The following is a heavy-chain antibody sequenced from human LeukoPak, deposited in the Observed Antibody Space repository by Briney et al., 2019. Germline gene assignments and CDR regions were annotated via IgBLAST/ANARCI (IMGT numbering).Heavy chain of an antibody. D-gene: IGHD3-22*01. Sequence: ASVKVSCKASGYTFTSYGIGWVRQAPGQGLEWMGWISAYNGNTNYAQKLQGRVTMTTDTSTSTAYMELRSLRSDDTAVYYCARDYDSSGYYRLIDYWGQGTLVTVSS. V-gene: IGHV1-18*01. J-gene: IGHJ4*02. CDR3: ARDYDSSGYYRLIDY. CDR1: GYTFTSYG. CDR2: ISAYNGNT.